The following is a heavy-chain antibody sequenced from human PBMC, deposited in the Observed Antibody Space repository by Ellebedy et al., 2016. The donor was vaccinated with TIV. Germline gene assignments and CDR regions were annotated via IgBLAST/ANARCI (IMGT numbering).Heavy chain of an antibody. Sequence: GESLKISCKGSGYSFTSYWIGWVRQMPGKGLEWMGIIYPGDSDTRYSPSFQGQVTISADKSISTAYLQWSSLKASDTAMYYCARPNYYDSSGYRSGGDAFDIWGQGTMVTVSS. J-gene: IGHJ3*02. V-gene: IGHV5-51*01. CDR1: GYSFTSYW. CDR3: ARPNYYDSSGYRSGGDAFDI. D-gene: IGHD3-22*01. CDR2: IYPGDSDT.